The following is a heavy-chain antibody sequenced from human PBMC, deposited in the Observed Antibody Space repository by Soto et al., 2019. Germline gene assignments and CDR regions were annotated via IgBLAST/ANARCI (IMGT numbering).Heavy chain of an antibody. V-gene: IGHV4-4*02. Sequence: ASETLSLTCAVSGGSISSSNWWSWVRQPPGKGLEWIGEIYHSGSTNYNPSLKSRVTISVDKSKNQFSLKLSSVTAADTAVYYCARGRDYYGSGSPDYWGQGTLVTVSS. CDR2: IYHSGST. D-gene: IGHD3-10*01. J-gene: IGHJ4*02. CDR1: GGSISSSNW. CDR3: ARGRDYYGSGSPDY.